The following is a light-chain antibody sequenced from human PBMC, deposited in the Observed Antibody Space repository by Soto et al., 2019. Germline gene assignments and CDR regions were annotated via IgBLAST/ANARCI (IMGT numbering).Light chain of an antibody. CDR2: GNS. Sequence: HSVLTQPPSVSGAPGQRVTISCTGSSSNIGAGYDVHWYQQLPGTAPKLLIYGNSNRPSGVPDRFSGSKSGTSASLAITGLQAEDEADYYCQSYDSSLSGLHVVFGGGTKLTVL. CDR3: QSYDSSLSGLHVV. V-gene: IGLV1-40*01. CDR1: SSNIGAGYD. J-gene: IGLJ2*01.